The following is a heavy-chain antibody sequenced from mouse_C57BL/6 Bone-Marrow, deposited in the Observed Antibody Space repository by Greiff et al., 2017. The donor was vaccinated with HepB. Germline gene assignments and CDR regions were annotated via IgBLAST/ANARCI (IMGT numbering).Heavy chain of an antibody. CDR1: GFTFSDFY. CDR2: SRNKANDYTT. D-gene: IGHD2-10*02. CDR3: ARGVWMDY. J-gene: IGHJ4*01. Sequence: EVKLVESGGGLVQSGRSLRLSCATSGFTFSDFYMEWVRQAPGKGLEWIAASRNKANDYTTEYSASVKGRFIVSRDTSQSILYLQMNALRAEYTAIYYCARGVWMDYWGQGTSVTVSS. V-gene: IGHV7-1*01.